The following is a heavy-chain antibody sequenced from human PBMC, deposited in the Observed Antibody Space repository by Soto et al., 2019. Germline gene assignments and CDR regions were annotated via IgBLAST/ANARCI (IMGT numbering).Heavy chain of an antibody. CDR1: GDSISSGGYY. Sequence: SSETLSLTCIVSGDSISSGGYYWGWIRQHPVKGLEWIGYIFYSGSAFYNPSLKGRVTISVETSENRFSLRLNPVTAADTAVYYCARDMSRYDSWSGYVSTTNWFDPWGQGALVTVSS. D-gene: IGHD3-3*01. CDR2: IFYSGSA. CDR3: ARDMSRYDSWSGYVSTTNWFDP. J-gene: IGHJ5*01. V-gene: IGHV4-31*03.